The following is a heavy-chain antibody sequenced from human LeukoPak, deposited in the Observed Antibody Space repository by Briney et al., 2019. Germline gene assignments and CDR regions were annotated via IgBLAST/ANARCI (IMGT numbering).Heavy chain of an antibody. J-gene: IGHJ4*02. CDR1: GLIFETYG. CDR3: VKGRRGSSYVHYFDS. V-gene: IGHV3-30*18. D-gene: IGHD5-18*01. CDR2: ISKNGSNT. Sequence: PGGALPESCQVSGLIFETYGMHWVRQAPGKGLEWVGVISKNGSNTYYGDYVMDRFTISRDNSNNTLSLQMNGLTTEDTGVYFCVKGRRGSSYVHYFDSCRQGTLVTVSS.